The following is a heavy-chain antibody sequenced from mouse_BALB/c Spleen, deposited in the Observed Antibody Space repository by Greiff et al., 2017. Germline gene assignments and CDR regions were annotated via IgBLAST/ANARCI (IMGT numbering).Heavy chain of an antibody. D-gene: IGHD2-10*02. CDR3: ARRKYGNRYFDV. V-gene: IGHV5-12-1*01. CDR2: ISSGGGST. CDR1: GFAFSSYD. Sequence: EVQGVESGGGLVKPGGSLKLSCAASGFAFSSYDMSWVRQTPEKRLEWVAYISSGGGSTYYPDTVKGRFTISRDNAKNTLYLQMSSLKSEDTAMYYCARRKYGNRYFDVWGAGTTVTVSS. J-gene: IGHJ1*01.